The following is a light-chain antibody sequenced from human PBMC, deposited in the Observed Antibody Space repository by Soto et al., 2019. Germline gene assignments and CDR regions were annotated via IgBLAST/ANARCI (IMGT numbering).Light chain of an antibody. Sequence: EIVLTQSPGTLSLSPGERATLSCRASQSVSSNYLAWYQQKPGQAPRLLIYGASSGATGIPDRFSGSGSGTDFTLTISRLEPEDFAVYYCQQYGSSRTFGQGTKVDIK. CDR1: QSVSSNY. J-gene: IGKJ1*01. CDR3: QQYGSSRT. V-gene: IGKV3-20*01. CDR2: GAS.